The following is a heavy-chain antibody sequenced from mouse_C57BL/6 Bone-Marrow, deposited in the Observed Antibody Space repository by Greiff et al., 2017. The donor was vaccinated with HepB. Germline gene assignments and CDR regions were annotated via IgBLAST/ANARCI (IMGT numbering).Heavy chain of an antibody. D-gene: IGHD1-1*01. CDR1: GYTFTGYW. CDR3: AIITTVVGDY. J-gene: IGHJ2*01. CDR2: ILPGSGST. V-gene: IGHV1-9*01. Sequence: QVQLQQSGAELMKPGASVKLSCKATGYTFTGYWIEILPGSGSTNYNEKFKGKATFTADTSSNTAYMQLSSLTTEDSAIYYCAIITTVVGDYWGQGTTLTVSS.